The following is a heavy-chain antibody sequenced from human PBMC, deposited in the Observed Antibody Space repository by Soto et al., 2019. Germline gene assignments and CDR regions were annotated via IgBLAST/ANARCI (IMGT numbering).Heavy chain of an antibody. J-gene: IGHJ5*02. CDR1: GGSINSGGYS. Sequence: SETLSLTCTVSGGSINSGGYSWTWIRQPPGKGLEWIGFIYHTGTTYYNPSLKSRVTISVDRSKNQFSLKLNSVTAADTAVYYCARGGNYYDSSGSSGFVPWGQGALVTGS. CDR2: IYHTGTT. CDR3: ARGGNYYDSSGSSGFVP. D-gene: IGHD3-22*01. V-gene: IGHV4-30-2*01.